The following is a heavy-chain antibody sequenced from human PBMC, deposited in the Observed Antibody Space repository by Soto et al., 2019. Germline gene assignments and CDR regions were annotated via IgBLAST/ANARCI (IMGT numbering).Heavy chain of an antibody. J-gene: IGHJ5*02. Sequence: PSETLSLTCAVSGGSISSGGYSWSWIRQPPGKGLEWIGYIYHSGSTYYNPSLKSRVTISVDRSKNQFSLKLSSVTAADTAVYYCARGPGGGSNWFDPWGQGTLVTVSS. CDR1: GGSISSGGYS. CDR2: IYHSGST. CDR3: ARGPGGGSNWFDP. D-gene: IGHD2-15*01. V-gene: IGHV4-30-2*01.